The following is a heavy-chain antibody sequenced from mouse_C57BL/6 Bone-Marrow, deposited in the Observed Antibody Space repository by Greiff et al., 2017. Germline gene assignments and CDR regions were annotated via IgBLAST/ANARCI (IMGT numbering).Heavy chain of an antibody. V-gene: IGHV1-72*01. CDR3: ARSGTSQATLLMDY. CDR1: GYTFTDYY. Sequence: QVQLQQSGPVLVKPGASVKMSCKASGYTFTDYYMNWVKQSHGKSLEWIGRIDPNSGGTKYNEKFKSKATLTVDKPSSTAYMQLSSLTSEDSAVYYCARSGTSQATLLMDYWCQGTSVTVSS. J-gene: IGHJ4*01. CDR2: IDPNSGGT. D-gene: IGHD3-2*02.